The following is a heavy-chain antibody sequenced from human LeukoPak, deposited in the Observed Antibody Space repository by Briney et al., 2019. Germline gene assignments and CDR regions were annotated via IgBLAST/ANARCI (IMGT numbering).Heavy chain of an antibody. V-gene: IGHV3-48*03. Sequence: GGSLRLSCAASGFIFSSYEMHWVRQAPGKGLEWVSYISTSDSTIYYADSVKGRFTISRDNAKNSLYLQMNSLRVGDTAIYYCAREEYQVLLDWGQGILVTVAS. CDR3: AREEYQVLLD. CDR2: ISTSDSTI. CDR1: GFIFSSYE. D-gene: IGHD2-15*01. J-gene: IGHJ4*02.